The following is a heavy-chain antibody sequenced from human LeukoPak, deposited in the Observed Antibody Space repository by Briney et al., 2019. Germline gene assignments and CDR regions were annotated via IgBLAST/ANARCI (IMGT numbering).Heavy chain of an antibody. CDR1: GGSISRGDSY. J-gene: IGHJ1*01. Sequence: PSETLSLTCGLSGGSISRGDSYWSWIRQHPGEGLEWIVSIYYSGNSYYNPSLKSRATISIDTSKNHFSLKLSSVTAADTAVYYCGREETFGAVYDWGQGTLVTVSS. CDR2: IYYSGNS. V-gene: IGHV4-31*11. D-gene: IGHD3-16*01. CDR3: GREETFGAVYD.